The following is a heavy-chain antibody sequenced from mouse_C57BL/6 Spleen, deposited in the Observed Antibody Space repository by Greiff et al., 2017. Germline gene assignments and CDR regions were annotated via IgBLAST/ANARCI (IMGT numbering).Heavy chain of an antibody. CDR1: GFTFSDYG. D-gene: IGHD2-5*01. Sequence: EVQLQESGGGLVQPGGSLKLSCAASGFTFSDYGMAWVRQAPRKGPEWVAFISNLAYSIYYADTVTGRFTISRENAKNTLYLEMSSLRSEDTAMYYCARPFYYSNYDYYAMDYWGQGTSVTVSS. V-gene: IGHV5-15*01. J-gene: IGHJ4*01. CDR2: ISNLAYSI. CDR3: ARPFYYSNYDYYAMDY.